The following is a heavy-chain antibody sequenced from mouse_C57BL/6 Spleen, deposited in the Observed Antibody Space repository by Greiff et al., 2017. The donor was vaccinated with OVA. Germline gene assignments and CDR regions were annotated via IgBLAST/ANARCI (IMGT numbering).Heavy chain of an antibody. D-gene: IGHD2-4*01. CDR2: ISSGSSTI. V-gene: IGHV5-17*01. J-gene: IGHJ4*01. CDR1: GFTFSDYG. CDR3: ARFYYDYLYYAMDY. Sequence: EVKLVESGGGLVKPGGSLKLSCAASGFTFSDYGMHWVRQAPEKGLEWVAYISSGSSTIYYADTVKGRFTISRDNAKNTLFLQMTSLRSEDTAMYYCARFYYDYLYYAMDYWGQGTSVTVSS.